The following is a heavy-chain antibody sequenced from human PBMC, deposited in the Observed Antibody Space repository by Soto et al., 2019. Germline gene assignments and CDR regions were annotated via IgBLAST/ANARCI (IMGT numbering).Heavy chain of an antibody. D-gene: IGHD6-6*01. Sequence: PGGSLRLSCAASGFTFSSYGMHWVRQAPGKGLEWVAVISYDGSNKYYADSVKGRFTISRDNSKNTLYLQMNSLRAEDTAVYYCAKDLSIEARPGVGYWGQGTLVTVSS. CDR2: ISYDGSNK. V-gene: IGHV3-30*18. CDR3: AKDLSIEARPGVGY. J-gene: IGHJ4*02. CDR1: GFTFSSYG.